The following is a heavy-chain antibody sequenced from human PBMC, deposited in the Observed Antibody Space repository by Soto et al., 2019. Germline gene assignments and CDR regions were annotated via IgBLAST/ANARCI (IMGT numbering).Heavy chain of an antibody. Sequence: ASVKVSCKASGYTFTSYGISWVRQAPGQGLEWMGWISAYNGNTNHAQKLQGRVTMTTDTSTSTAYMELRSLRSDDTAVYYCARGGGSTSYHYYYYYGMDVWGQGTTVTVSS. D-gene: IGHD2-2*01. V-gene: IGHV1-18*01. CDR2: ISAYNGNT. CDR1: GYTFTSYG. J-gene: IGHJ6*02. CDR3: ARGGGSTSYHYYYYYGMDV.